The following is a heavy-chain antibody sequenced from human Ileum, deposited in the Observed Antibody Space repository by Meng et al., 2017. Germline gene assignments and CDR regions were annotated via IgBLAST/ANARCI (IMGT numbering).Heavy chain of an antibody. D-gene: IGHD3-9*01. CDR3: ARGIGTHGRYYSDY. Sequence: EVQLLESGGGFVQPGGSLRLSCTASGFTFSSYGMSWVRQAPGKGLERVSGLSGNSNTYYAESVMGRFAISRDNSKNTLYLQMNSLKAEDTAVYYCARGIGTHGRYYSDYWGQGTLVTVSS. V-gene: IGHV3-23*03. CDR1: GFTFSSYG. J-gene: IGHJ4*02. CDR2: LSGNSNT.